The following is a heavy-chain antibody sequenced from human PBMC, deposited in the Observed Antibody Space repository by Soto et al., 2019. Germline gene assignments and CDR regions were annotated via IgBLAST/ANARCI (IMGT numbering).Heavy chain of an antibody. D-gene: IGHD1-7*01. Sequence: QVQLVQSGAEVKKPGSSVKVSCKASGGTFSSYAISWVRQASGQGLEWMGGIIPIFGTANYAQKFQGRVTITADESTSTAYMELSSLRSEDTAVYYCARDEWTGTTYYYYGMDVWGQGTTVTVSS. CDR2: IIPIFGTA. CDR3: ARDEWTGTTYYYYGMDV. CDR1: GGTFSSYA. V-gene: IGHV1-69*01. J-gene: IGHJ6*02.